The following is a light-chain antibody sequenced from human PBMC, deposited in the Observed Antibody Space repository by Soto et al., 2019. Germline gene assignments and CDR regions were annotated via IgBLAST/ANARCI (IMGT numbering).Light chain of an antibody. CDR2: GAS. CDR3: QQYGSSPLT. Sequence: EMVLTQSPGTLSSSPGERATLSCRASEFIISSYLAWFQQKPGQAPRLLIYGASSRATGIPDRFSGSGSGTDFTLTISRLEPEDLAVYYCQQYGSSPLTFGPGTKVDIK. V-gene: IGKV3-20*01. CDR1: EFIISSY. J-gene: IGKJ3*01.